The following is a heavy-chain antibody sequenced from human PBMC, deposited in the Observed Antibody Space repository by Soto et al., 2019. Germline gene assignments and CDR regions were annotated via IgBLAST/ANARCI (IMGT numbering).Heavy chain of an antibody. V-gene: IGHV4-31*03. CDR3: ARVTLIAATPCYFDY. J-gene: IGHJ4*02. Sequence: SETLSLTCTVSGGPISSGGYYWSWIRQHPGKGLEWIGYIYYGGSTYYNPSLKSRVTISVDTSKNQFSLKLSSVTAADTAVYYCARVTLIAATPCYFDYWGQGTLVTVSS. CDR2: IYYGGST. CDR1: GGPISSGGYY. D-gene: IGHD2-15*01.